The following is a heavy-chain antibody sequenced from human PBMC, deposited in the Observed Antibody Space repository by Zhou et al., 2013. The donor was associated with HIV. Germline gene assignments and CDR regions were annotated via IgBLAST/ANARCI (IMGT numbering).Heavy chain of an antibody. J-gene: IGHJ3*02. CDR2: IIPIFGTP. V-gene: IGHV1-69*05. Sequence: QVQLVQSGAEVKKPGSSVKVSCKASGGTFDTFAVTWVRRAPGQGLEWMGGIIPIFGTPKYAHRFQGRLTISTDTPTSTFYMELTSLRSDDTAVYYCASDLLVEDAFDMWGQGTMVTVSS. CDR3: ASDLLVEDAFDM. D-gene: IGHD6-6*01. CDR1: GGTFDTFA.